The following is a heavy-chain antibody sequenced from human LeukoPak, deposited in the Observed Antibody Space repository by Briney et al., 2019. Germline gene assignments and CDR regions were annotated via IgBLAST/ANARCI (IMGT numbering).Heavy chain of an antibody. CDR2: INPNSGGT. J-gene: IGHJ3*02. Sequence: ASVKVSCKAPGYTFTGYYMHWVRQAPGQGLEWMGWINPNSGGTNYAQKFQGRVTMTRDTSISTAYMELSRLRSDDTAVYYCAYSSSLWDEFAFDIWGQGTMVTVSS. CDR3: AYSSSLWDEFAFDI. D-gene: IGHD6-13*01. CDR1: GYTFTGYY. V-gene: IGHV1-2*02.